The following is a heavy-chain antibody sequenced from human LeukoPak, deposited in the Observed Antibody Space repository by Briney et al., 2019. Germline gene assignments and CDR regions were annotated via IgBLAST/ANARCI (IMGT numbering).Heavy chain of an antibody. D-gene: IGHD5-18*01. CDR2: INHSGST. CDR1: GGSFSDYY. Sequence: PSETLSLTCAVYGGSFSDYYWAWIRQPPGKGLEWIGEINHSGSTNYNTSLKSRVTLSTDTSKNQFSLKLSSATAADTAVYYCATAGRRPRGYTYHGGLPNAAFDIWGQGTMVTVSS. V-gene: IGHV4-34*01. CDR3: ATAGRRPRGYTYHGGLPNAAFDI. J-gene: IGHJ3*02.